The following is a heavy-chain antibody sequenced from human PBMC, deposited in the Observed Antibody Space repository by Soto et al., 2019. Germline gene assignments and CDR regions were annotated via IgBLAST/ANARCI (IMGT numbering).Heavy chain of an antibody. Sequence: QVQFVQSGAEVKKPGASVRVSCKASGSRFTRQTIHWVRQAPGERPEWMGWIIAASGNTKYSQIFQGRLSITRDTTESIVYMDLTNLRSEDTAVYYCARLRFCGGDTCYPLDIWGQGTSLIVSS. CDR2: IIAASGNT. CDR3: ARLRFCGGDTCYPLDI. J-gene: IGHJ3*02. CDR1: GSRFTRQT. D-gene: IGHD2-21*02. V-gene: IGHV1-3*01.